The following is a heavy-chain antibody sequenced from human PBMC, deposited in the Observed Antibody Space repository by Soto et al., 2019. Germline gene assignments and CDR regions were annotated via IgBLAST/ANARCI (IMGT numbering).Heavy chain of an antibody. D-gene: IGHD3-3*01. V-gene: IGHV5-10-1*01. Sequence: GESLKISCNGSGYSFTSYWINWVRQMPGKGLEWVGRIDPSDSYTKYSPSFEGHVTISADKSIRTAYLQWSSLKASDTAMYYCARPRSTTIFGVVGYEMDVWGQGTSVTVSS. CDR3: ARPRSTTIFGVVGYEMDV. J-gene: IGHJ6*02. CDR2: IDPSDSYT. CDR1: GYSFTSYW.